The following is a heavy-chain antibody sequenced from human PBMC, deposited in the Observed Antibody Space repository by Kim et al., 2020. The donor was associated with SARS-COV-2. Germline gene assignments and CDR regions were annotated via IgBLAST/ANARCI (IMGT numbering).Heavy chain of an antibody. CDR3: ATIAVGAHYVEY. CDR2: INDDGRST. CDR1: GFTFSRYW. J-gene: IGHJ4*02. V-gene: IGHV3-74*01. Sequence: GGSLRLSCEGSGFTFSRYWMLWVRQAPGKGLVWISRINDDGRSTNYADSVKGRFTVSRDNAKKTLYVQMNSLRAEDTAVYYCATIAVGAHYVEYWGQGTLVTVS. D-gene: IGHD1-26*01.